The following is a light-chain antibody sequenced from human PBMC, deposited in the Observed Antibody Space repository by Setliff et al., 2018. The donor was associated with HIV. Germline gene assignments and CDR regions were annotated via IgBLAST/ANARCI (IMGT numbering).Light chain of an antibody. CDR1: RSDIGGNKY. Sequence: QSVLTQPASVSGSPGQSITISCTGTRSDIGGNKYVSWYQQVPGKAPQLILYEVSIRPSGFPDRCSGYKSANPASLTISGLQAEDEGDYYCSSCTDINFPLYVFGTGTKVTVL. V-gene: IGLV2-14*01. CDR2: EVS. J-gene: IGLJ1*01. CDR3: SSCTDINFPLYV.